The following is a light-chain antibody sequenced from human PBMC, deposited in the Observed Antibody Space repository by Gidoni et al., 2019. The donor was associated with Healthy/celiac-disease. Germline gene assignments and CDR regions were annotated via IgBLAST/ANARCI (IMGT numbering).Light chain of an antibody. V-gene: IGKV1-8*01. CDR1: QGISSY. CDR2: AAS. CDR3: QQYYTLPGYT. J-gene: IGKJ2*01. Sequence: AIRMTQSPSSLSASTGDRVTITCRASQGISSYLAWYQQKPGKAPKLLIYAASTLQSGVPSRFSGSGSGTDFTLTISCLQSEDFATYYCQQYYTLPGYTFXQXTKLXIK.